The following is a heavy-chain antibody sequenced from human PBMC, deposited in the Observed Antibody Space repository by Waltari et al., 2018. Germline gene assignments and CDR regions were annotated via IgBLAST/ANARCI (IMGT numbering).Heavy chain of an antibody. Sequence: QVQLVQSGAEVKKPGASVTVSCKASGYTFTSYGISWVRQAPGQGLEWMGGIIPIFGTANYAQKFQGRVTITTDESTSTAYMELSSLRSEDTAVYYCARGPAAPYGMDVWGQGTTVTVSS. CDR1: GYTFTSYG. CDR3: ARGPAAPYGMDV. J-gene: IGHJ6*02. CDR2: IIPIFGTA. D-gene: IGHD2-2*01. V-gene: IGHV1-69*05.